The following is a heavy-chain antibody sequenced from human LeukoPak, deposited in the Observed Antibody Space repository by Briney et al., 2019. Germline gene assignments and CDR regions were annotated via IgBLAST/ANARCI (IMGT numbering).Heavy chain of an antibody. D-gene: IGHD3-10*01. V-gene: IGHV3-48*03. CDR1: GFTFSSYE. CDR3: ARSGVGTMVRGVIL. Sequence: GGSLRLSCAASGFTFSSYEMNWVRQAPGKGLECVSYISSSGSTIYYADSVKGRFTISRDNAKNSLYLQMNSLRAEDTAVYYCARSGVGTMVRGVILWGQGTLVTVSS. J-gene: IGHJ4*02. CDR2: ISSSGSTI.